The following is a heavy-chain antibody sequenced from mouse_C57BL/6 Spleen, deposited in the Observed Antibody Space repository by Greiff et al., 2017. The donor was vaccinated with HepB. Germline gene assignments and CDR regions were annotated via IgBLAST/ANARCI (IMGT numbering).Heavy chain of an antibody. CDR3: ARDPTIVTTRVYYAMDY. CDR2: IWSGGST. Sequence: VQLQQSGPGLVQPSQSLSITCTVSGFSLTSYGVHWVRQSPGKGLEWLGVIWSGGSTDYNAAFISRLSISKDNSKSQVFFKMNSLQADDTAIYYCARDPTIVTTRVYYAMDYWGQGTSVTVSS. J-gene: IGHJ4*01. CDR1: GFSLTSYG. D-gene: IGHD2-5*01. V-gene: IGHV2-2*01.